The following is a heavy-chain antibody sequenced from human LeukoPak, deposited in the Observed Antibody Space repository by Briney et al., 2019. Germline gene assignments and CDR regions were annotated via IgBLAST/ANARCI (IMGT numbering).Heavy chain of an antibody. V-gene: IGHV4-59*01. D-gene: IGHD6-13*01. Sequence: SETLSLTCTVSGGSISSYYWSWIRQPPGKGLEWIGYIYYSGSTNYNPSLKSRVTISVDTSKNQFSLKLSSVTAADTAVYYCARDRGYSSSWYRDYWGQGTLVTVSS. J-gene: IGHJ4*02. CDR3: ARDRGYSSSWYRDY. CDR1: GGSISSYY. CDR2: IYYSGST.